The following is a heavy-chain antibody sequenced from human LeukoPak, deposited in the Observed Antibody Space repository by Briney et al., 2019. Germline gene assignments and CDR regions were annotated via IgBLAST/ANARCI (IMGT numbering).Heavy chain of an antibody. V-gene: IGHV4-34*01. CDR3: ARDVATMDLRD. J-gene: IGHJ4*02. CDR1: GGSFSGYY. D-gene: IGHD5-12*01. Sequence: SETLSLTCAVYGGSFSGYYWSWIRQPPGKGLEWIGEINHSGSTNYNPSLKSRVTISLDTSKNQFSLKLSSVTAADTAVYYCARDVATMDLRDWGQGTLVTVSS. CDR2: INHSGST.